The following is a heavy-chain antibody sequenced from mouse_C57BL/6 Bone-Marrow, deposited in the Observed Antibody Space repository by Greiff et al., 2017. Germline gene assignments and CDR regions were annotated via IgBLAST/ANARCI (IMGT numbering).Heavy chain of an antibody. V-gene: IGHV1-64*01. CDR1: GYTFTSYW. J-gene: IGHJ2*01. Sequence: QVQLKQPGAELVKPGASVKLSCKASGYTFTSYWMHWVKQRPGQGLEWIGMIHPNSGSTNYNEKFKSKATLTVDKSSSTAYMQLSSLTSEDSAVYYCARSRGGYFDYWGQGTTLTVSS. CDR3: ARSRGGYFDY. CDR2: IHPNSGST.